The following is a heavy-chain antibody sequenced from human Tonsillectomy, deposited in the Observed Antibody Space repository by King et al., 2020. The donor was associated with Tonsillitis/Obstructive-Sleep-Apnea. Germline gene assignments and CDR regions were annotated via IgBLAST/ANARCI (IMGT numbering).Heavy chain of an antibody. Sequence: VQLVKSGGVLVQPGGSLRLSCAASGFTFTTYAMSWVRQAPGKGLEWVSAISGSGGSTYYADSVKGRFTISRDNSKNTLYLQMNSLRAEDTAIYYCAKGLRGYDYYYGMDVWGQGTTVTVSS. D-gene: IGHD5-12*01. CDR2: ISGSGGST. CDR3: AKGLRGYDYYYGMDV. CDR1: GFTFTTYA. J-gene: IGHJ6*02. V-gene: IGHV3-23*04.